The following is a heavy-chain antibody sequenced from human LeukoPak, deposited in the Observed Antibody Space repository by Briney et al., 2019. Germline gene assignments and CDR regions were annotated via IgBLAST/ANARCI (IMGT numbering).Heavy chain of an antibody. CDR2: IYYSGST. V-gene: IGHV4-59*01. D-gene: IGHD5-12*01. CDR1: GGSIRSYY. Sequence: SETLSLTCTVSGGSIRSYYWSWVRQPPGRGLEWIGYIYYSGSTNYNPSLTSRVSISVDTSNNHCSLMLSSVTAADTAVYYCARDSGYSGYNYDWGQGTLVTVSS. J-gene: IGHJ4*02. CDR3: ARDSGYSGYNYD.